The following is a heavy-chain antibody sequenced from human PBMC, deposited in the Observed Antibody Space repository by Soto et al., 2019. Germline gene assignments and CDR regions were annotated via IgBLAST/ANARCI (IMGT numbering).Heavy chain of an antibody. Sequence: GGSLRLSXAASGFTFSSYAMHRVRQAPGKGLEWVAVISYDGSNKYYADSVKGRFTISRDNSKNTLYLQMNSLRAEDTAVYYCAREAGYYYGMDVWGQGTTVTVSS. V-gene: IGHV3-30-3*01. CDR3: AREAGYYYGMDV. CDR2: ISYDGSNK. CDR1: GFTFSSYA. J-gene: IGHJ6*02.